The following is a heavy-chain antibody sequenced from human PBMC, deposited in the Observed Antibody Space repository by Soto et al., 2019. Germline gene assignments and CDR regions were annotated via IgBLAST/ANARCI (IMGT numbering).Heavy chain of an antibody. J-gene: IGHJ6*02. D-gene: IGHD2-21*02. CDR3: ARGPYCGGDCYYETGTDPDYYYGMDV. Sequence: SVKVSCKASGGTFSSYAISWVRQAPGQGLECMGGIMPIFCTANYAQKFQGRVTITADESTSTAYMELSSLRSEDTAVYYCARGPYCGGDCYYETGTDPDYYYGMDVWGQGNTVTVSS. CDR1: GGTFSSYA. V-gene: IGHV1-69*13. CDR2: IMPIFCTA.